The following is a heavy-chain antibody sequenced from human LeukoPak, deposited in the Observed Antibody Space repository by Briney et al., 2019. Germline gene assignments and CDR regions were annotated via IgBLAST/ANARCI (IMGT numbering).Heavy chain of an antibody. CDR2: ISGDGGST. Sequence: GGCLRLSCAASGFTFSSYWMHWGRQAPGKGLVWVSLISGDGGSTYYADSMKGRFTISRDNSKNSLYLQMNSLRTEDTALYYCAKAVGLSVAEDWGQGTLVTVSS. D-gene: IGHD6-19*01. J-gene: IGHJ4*02. V-gene: IGHV3-43*02. CDR3: AKAVGLSVAED. CDR1: GFTFSSYW.